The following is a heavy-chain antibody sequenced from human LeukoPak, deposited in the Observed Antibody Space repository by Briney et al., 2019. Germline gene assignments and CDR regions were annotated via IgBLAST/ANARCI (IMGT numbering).Heavy chain of an antibody. D-gene: IGHD3-22*01. CDR2: IYYSGST. J-gene: IGHJ4*02. Sequence: SETLSLTSTVSGGSISSYYWSWIPQPPGKGLEWSGYIYYSGSTNYNPSLKSRVTISVDTSKNQFSLKLSSVTAADTAVYYCARGDSSGYYPDYWGQGTLVTVSS. V-gene: IGHV4-59*01. CDR3: ARGDSSGYYPDY. CDR1: GGSISSYY.